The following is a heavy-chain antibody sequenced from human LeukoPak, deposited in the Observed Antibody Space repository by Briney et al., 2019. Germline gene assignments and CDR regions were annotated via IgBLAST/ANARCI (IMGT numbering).Heavy chain of an antibody. Sequence: GESLKISCQGSGFTFTTSWIGWVRQLPGKGLEWMGNIYPGDSDTRYSPSFQGQVTISADKSINTAYLQWTSLKASDTAMYYCARQKSGSFHSPLDPWGQGTLVTVSS. CDR3: ARQKSGSFHSPLDP. J-gene: IGHJ5*02. D-gene: IGHD1-26*01. V-gene: IGHV5-51*01. CDR1: GFTFTTSW. CDR2: IYPGDSDT.